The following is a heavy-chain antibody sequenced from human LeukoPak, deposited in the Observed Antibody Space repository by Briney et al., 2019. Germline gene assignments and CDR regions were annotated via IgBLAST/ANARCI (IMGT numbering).Heavy chain of an antibody. CDR2: IYYSGST. J-gene: IGHJ3*02. CDR1: GGSISSNSYY. CDR3: ARRITMVRGGRDAFDI. Sequence: SETLSLTCAVSGGSISSNSYYWGWIRQPPGKGLEWIGSIYYSGSTYYNPSLKSRVTISVDTSKNQFSLKLSSVTAADTAVYYCARRITMVRGGRDAFDIWGQGTMVTVSS. D-gene: IGHD3-10*01. V-gene: IGHV4-39*01.